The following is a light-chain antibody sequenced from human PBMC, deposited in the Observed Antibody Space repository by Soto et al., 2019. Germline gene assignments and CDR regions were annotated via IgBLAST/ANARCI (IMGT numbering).Light chain of an antibody. CDR3: QSYDSSLSGSVV. J-gene: IGLJ2*01. CDR1: SSNIGAGYD. CDR2: GNS. Sequence: QAVVTQPPSVSGAPGQRVTISCTGSSSNIGAGYDVHWYQQLPATAPKLLIYGNSNRPSGVPDRFSGSKSGTSASLAITGLQAEDEADYYCQSYDSSLSGSVVFGGGTKLTVL. V-gene: IGLV1-40*01.